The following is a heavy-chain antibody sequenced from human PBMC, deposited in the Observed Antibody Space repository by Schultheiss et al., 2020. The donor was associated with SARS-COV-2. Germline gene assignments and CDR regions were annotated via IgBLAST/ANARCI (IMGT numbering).Heavy chain of an antibody. Sequence: SETLSLTCTVSGGSISSYYWSWIRQPAGKGLEWIGEINHSGSTNYNPSLKSRVTISVDTSKNQFSLKLSSVTAADTAVYYCARGPIGYCSGGSCYSARFDYWGQGTLVTVSS. CDR3: ARGPIGYCSGGSCYSARFDY. CDR1: GGSISSYY. CDR2: INHSGST. V-gene: IGHV4-34*01. D-gene: IGHD2-15*01. J-gene: IGHJ4*02.